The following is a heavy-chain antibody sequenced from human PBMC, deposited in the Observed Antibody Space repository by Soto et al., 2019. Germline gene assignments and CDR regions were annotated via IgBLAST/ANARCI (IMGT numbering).Heavy chain of an antibody. CDR3: ARDLRITIFGVAGKKYFDY. J-gene: IGHJ4*02. CDR1: GYTFTGYY. Sequence: QVQLVQSGAEVKKPGASVKVSCKASGYTFTGYYMHWVRQAPGQGLEWMGWINPNSGGTNYAQKFQGRVTRARDTSISTAYVELSRLRSDDTAVYYCARDLRITIFGVAGKKYFDYWGQGTLVTVSS. D-gene: IGHD3-3*01. CDR2: INPNSGGT. V-gene: IGHV1-2*02.